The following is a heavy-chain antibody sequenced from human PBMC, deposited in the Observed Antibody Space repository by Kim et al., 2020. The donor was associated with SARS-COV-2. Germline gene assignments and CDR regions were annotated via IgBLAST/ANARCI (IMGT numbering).Heavy chain of an antibody. CDR2: IYYGGIS. D-gene: IGHD3-22*01. V-gene: IGHV4-61*01. Sequence: SETLSLTCTVSGGSVSSGSYYWSWIRQPPGMGLEWIGYIYYGGISNYNPSLKGRVTLSLDTYKNQFLLKLSSVTAAATADYYCAGRNYCDCSGYYY. J-gene: IGHJ6*01. CDR3: AGRNYCDCSGYYY. CDR1: GGSVSSGSYY.